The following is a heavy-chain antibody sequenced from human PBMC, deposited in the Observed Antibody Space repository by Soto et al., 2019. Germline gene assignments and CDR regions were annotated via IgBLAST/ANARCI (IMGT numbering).Heavy chain of an antibody. CDR2: ISGDSGNT. D-gene: IGHD6-19*01. V-gene: IGHV1-3*01. Sequence: ASVKVSCKASGYMFTKSAMHWVRQAPGQRREWMGWISGDSGNTKYSPKLQDRVTITRDKSASTAYMELSSLRSEDTALYYCARDGVAAGNINFDYWGQGTLVTVSS. CDR1: GYMFTKSA. CDR3: ARDGVAAGNINFDY. J-gene: IGHJ4*03.